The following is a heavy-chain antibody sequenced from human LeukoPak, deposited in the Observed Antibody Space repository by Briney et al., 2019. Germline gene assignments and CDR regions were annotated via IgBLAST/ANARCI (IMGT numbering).Heavy chain of an antibody. CDR3: ARFTYYYDSSGYY. J-gene: IGHJ4*02. CDR2: IYSGGST. CDR1: GFTVSSNY. Sequence: GGSLRLSCAASGFTVSSNYMSWVRQAPGKGLEWVSVIYSGGSTYYADSVKGRFTISRDNSKNTLYLQMNSLRAEDTAVYYCARFTYYYDSSGYYWGQGALVTVSS. V-gene: IGHV3-53*01. D-gene: IGHD3-22*01.